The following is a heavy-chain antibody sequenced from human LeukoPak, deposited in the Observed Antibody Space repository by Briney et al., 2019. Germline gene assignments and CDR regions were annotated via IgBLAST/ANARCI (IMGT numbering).Heavy chain of an antibody. J-gene: IGHJ4*02. CDR2: ISYDGSTK. D-gene: IGHD6-13*01. Sequence: GGSLRLSCAASGFPVSSNYMSWVRQAPGKGLEWVAVISYDGSTKYFGDSVKGRFTISRDNSKNTLYLQMNSLRTEDTAVYYCAKETYSTSWQLDSWGQGTLVTVSS. CDR3: AKETYSTSWQLDS. V-gene: IGHV3-30*18. CDR1: GFPVSSNY.